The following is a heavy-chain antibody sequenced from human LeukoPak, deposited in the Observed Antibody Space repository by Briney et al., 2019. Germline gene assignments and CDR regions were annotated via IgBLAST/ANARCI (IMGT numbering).Heavy chain of an antibody. Sequence: KPSETLSLTCTVSGGSISSGGYYWSWIRQHPGKGLEWIGYIYYSGSTYYNPSLKSRVTISVDTSKNQFSLKLSSVTAADTAVYYCGRADGGYCSSTSCYLDWFDPWGQGTLVTVSS. D-gene: IGHD2-2*01. V-gene: IGHV4-31*03. CDR1: GGSISSGGYY. J-gene: IGHJ5*02. CDR3: GRADGGYCSSTSCYLDWFDP. CDR2: IYYSGST.